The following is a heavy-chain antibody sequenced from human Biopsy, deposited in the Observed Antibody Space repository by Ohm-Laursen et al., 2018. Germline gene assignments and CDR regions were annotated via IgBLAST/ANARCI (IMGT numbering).Heavy chain of an antibody. J-gene: IGHJ4*02. CDR2: IYHRGTT. CDR3: ARATVESASFDF. V-gene: IGHV4-31*01. Sequence: TLSLTCTVSGGSINTDFYYWSWLRPRPGKGLEWIGYIYHRGTTYYNPSLESHVTISIDTSKNQLSLKVTSVTAADAAVYYGARATVESASFDFWGQGTLVTVSS. D-gene: IGHD4-23*01. CDR1: GGSINTDFYY.